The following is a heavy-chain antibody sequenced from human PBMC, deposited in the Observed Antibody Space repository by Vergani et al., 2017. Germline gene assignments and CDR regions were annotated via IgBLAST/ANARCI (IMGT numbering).Heavy chain of an antibody. CDR2: IYYSGST. Sequence: QVQLQESGPGLVKPSQTLSLTCTVSGGSISSGDYYWSWIRQPPGKGLEWIGYIYYSGSTYYNPSLKSRVTISVDTSKNQLSLKLSSVTAADTAVYYCAREVDGGFGEQYYYYMDVWGKGTTVTVSS. J-gene: IGHJ6*03. CDR3: AREVDGGFGEQYYYYMDV. CDR1: GGSISSGDYY. V-gene: IGHV4-30-4*01. D-gene: IGHD3-10*01.